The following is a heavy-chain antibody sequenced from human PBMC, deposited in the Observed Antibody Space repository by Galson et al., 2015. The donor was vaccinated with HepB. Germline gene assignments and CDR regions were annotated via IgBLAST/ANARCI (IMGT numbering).Heavy chain of an antibody. CDR1: GGTFSSYA. J-gene: IGHJ6*02. CDR2: IIPIFGTA. CDR3: AVSGVVPAAASPYYYYGMDV. V-gene: IGHV1-69*13. Sequence: SVKVSCKASGGTFSSYAISWVRQAPGQGLEWMGGIIPIFGTANYAQKFQGRVTITADESTSTAYMELSSLRSEDTAVYYCAVSGVVPAAASPYYYYGMDVWGQGTTVTVSS. D-gene: IGHD2-2*01.